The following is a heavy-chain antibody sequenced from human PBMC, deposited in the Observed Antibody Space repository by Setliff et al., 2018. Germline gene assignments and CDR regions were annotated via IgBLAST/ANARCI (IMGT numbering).Heavy chain of an antibody. V-gene: IGHV3-23*01. Sequence: GSLRLSCEASGFTFSSYIMTWVRQAPGEGLEWVSGISARTGLTYYADSVKGRFTMSRDISKNTVYLHMTSLRAEDTAMYYCAKRGDTRTFDYWGQGTLVTVSS. CDR2: ISARTGLT. CDR1: GFTFSSYI. D-gene: IGHD5-18*01. CDR3: AKRGDTRTFDY. J-gene: IGHJ4*02.